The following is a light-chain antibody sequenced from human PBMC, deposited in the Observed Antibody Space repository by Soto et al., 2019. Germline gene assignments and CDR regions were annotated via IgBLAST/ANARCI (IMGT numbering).Light chain of an antibody. V-gene: IGLV2-14*01. Sequence: QSVLTQPASVSGSPGQSITISCTGTSSDVGGYNYVSWYQQHPGKAPKLMIYEVSNRPSGVSNRFSGSKSGNTASLTISGLQDEDEADYYCSSYTSSSTLEGVVFGGGTKVTVL. J-gene: IGLJ2*01. CDR3: SSYTSSSTLEGVV. CDR1: SSDVGGYNY. CDR2: EVS.